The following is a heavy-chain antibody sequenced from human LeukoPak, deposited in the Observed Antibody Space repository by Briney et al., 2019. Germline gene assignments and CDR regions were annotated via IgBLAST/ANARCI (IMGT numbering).Heavy chain of an antibody. D-gene: IGHD3-10*01. CDR1: GGTFSSYA. CDR3: AREVGELGELGEPWFDP. J-gene: IGHJ5*02. CDR2: IIPIFGTA. V-gene: IGHV1-69*01. Sequence: GSSVKVSCKASGGTFSSYAISWVRQAPGQGLEWMGGIIPIFGTANYAQKFQGRVTITADESTSTAYMELSSLTSEDTAVYYCAREVGELGELGEPWFDPWGQGTLVIVSS.